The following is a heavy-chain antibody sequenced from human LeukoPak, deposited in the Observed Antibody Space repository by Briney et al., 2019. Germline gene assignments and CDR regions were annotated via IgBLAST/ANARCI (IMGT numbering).Heavy chain of an antibody. CDR3: AREIPLTY. J-gene: IGHJ4*02. CDR2: ISSSSSYI. D-gene: IGHD2-2*02. Sequence: GSLRLSCAASGFTFSSYWMHWVRQAPGKGLEWVSSISSSSSYIYYTDSVKGRFTISRDNAKNSLYLQMNSLRAEDTAVYYCAREIPLTYWGQGTLVTVSS. CDR1: GFTFSSYW. V-gene: IGHV3-21*01.